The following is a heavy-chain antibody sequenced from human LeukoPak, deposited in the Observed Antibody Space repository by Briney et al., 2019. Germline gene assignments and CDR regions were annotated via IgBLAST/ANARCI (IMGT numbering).Heavy chain of an antibody. V-gene: IGHV3-23*01. Sequence: GGSLRLSCAASGFSFSNYAMGWVRQASGKGLEWVSSVSGSGRSTYYADSVKGRFTISRDNSTNTVYLQMSSLRAEDTAVYYCAKSNGYRVYNWFDPWGQGTLVTVSS. D-gene: IGHD6-13*01. CDR2: VSGSGRST. J-gene: IGHJ5*02. CDR1: GFSFSNYA. CDR3: AKSNGYRVYNWFDP.